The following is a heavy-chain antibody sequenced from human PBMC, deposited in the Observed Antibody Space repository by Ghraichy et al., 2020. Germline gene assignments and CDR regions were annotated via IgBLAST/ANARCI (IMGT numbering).Heavy chain of an antibody. CDR3: ARNVAGGRYFDY. Sequence: SETLSLTRTVSGGSISSYYWSWIRQPPGKGLEWIGYIYYSGSTNYNPSLKSRVTISVDTSKNQFSLKLSSVTAADTAVYYCARNVAGGRYFDYWGQGTLVTVSS. CDR1: GGSISSYY. CDR2: IYYSGST. J-gene: IGHJ4*02. V-gene: IGHV4-59*01. D-gene: IGHD6-19*01.